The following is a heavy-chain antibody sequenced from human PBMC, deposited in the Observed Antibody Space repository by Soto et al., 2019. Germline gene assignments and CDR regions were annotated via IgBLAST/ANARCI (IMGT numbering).Heavy chain of an antibody. V-gene: IGHV4-31*03. J-gene: IGHJ6*02. CDR1: GGSISSGGYY. Sequence: SETLSLTCTVSGGSISSGGYYWSWIRQHPGKGLEWIGYIYYSGSTYYNPSLKSRVTISVDTSKNQFSLKLSSVTAADTAVYYCAKDPRIGFGMDVWGQGTTVTVSS. D-gene: IGHD2-2*03. CDR2: IYYSGST. CDR3: AKDPRIGFGMDV.